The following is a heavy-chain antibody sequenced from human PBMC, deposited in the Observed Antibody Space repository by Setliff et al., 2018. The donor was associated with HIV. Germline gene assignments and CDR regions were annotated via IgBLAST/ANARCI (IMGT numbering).Heavy chain of an antibody. CDR3: ASGSGYCKNGNCYIGVHKNPDKYYFDY. J-gene: IGHJ4*02. V-gene: IGHV1-46*01. CDR1: GYPFSTYF. Sequence: GASVKVSCKASGYPFSTYFMHWVRQAPGQGLEWMGIINPSGGSITYAQKFQGRVTLTTDELMKTAYMELSSPRSEDTAVYYCASGSGYCKNGNCYIGVHKNPDKYYFDYWGQGTLVTVSS. CDR2: INPSGGSI. D-gene: IGHD2-8*01.